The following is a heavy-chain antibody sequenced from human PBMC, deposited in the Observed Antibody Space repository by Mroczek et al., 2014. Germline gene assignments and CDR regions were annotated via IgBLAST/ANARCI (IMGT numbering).Heavy chain of an antibody. CDR1: GYTFTGYY. D-gene: IGHD4-17*01. CDR3: AREAVTRIFYYYYGMDV. J-gene: IGHJ6*02. Sequence: KPGASVKVSCKASGYTFTGYYMHWVRQAPGQGLEWMGWINPNSGGTNYAQKFQGRVTMTRDTSISTAYMELSRLRSDDTAVYYCAREAVTRIFYYYYGMDVWGQGTTVTVSS. V-gene: IGHV1-2*02. CDR2: INPNSGGT.